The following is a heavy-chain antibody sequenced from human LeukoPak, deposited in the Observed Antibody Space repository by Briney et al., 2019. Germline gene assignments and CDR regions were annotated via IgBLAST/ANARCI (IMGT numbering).Heavy chain of an antibody. CDR3: ASAPYDVLAGRDSQNSFDC. J-gene: IGHJ4*02. D-gene: IGHD3-9*01. CDR2: ISAYNGNT. V-gene: IGHV1-18*01. CDR1: GYSFPSYD. Sequence: ASVKVSCKASGYSFPSYDITWVRQAPGQGLEWMGWISAYNGNTNSAQKLQGRVTMTTDTSTNTAYIEVRSLRSDDTAVYYCASAPYDVLAGRDSQNSFDCWGQGTLVTVSS.